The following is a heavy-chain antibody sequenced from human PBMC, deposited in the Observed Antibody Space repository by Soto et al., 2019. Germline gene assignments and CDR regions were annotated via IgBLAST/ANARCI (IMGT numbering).Heavy chain of an antibody. V-gene: IGHV4-31*03. CDR1: GGSISSGGYY. CDR2: IYYSGST. CDR3: ARVHSSSWYDWFDP. Sequence: SETLSLTCTVSGGSISSGGYYWSWIRQHPGKGLEWIGYIYYSGSTYYNPSLKSRVTISVDTSKNQFSLKLSSVTAADTAVYYCARVHSSSWYDWFDPWGQGTLVTVSS. D-gene: IGHD6-13*01. J-gene: IGHJ5*02.